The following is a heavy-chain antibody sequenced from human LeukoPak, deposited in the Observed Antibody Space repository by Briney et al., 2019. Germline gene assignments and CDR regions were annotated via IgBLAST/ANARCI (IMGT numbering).Heavy chain of an antibody. V-gene: IGHV4-34*01. J-gene: IGHJ6*03. D-gene: IGHD6-19*01. CDR1: GGSFSGYY. CDR3: ARGRPAGSGWYRPYYYVDV. CDR2: INHSGST. Sequence: SETLSLTCAVYGGSFSGYYWSWIRQPPGKGLEWIGEINHSGSTNYNPSLKSRVTISVDTSKNQFSLKLSSVTAADTAVYYCARGRPAGSGWYRPYYYVDVWGKGTTVTVSS.